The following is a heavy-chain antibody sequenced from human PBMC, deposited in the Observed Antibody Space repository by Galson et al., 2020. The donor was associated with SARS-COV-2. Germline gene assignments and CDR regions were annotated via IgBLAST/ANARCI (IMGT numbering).Heavy chain of an antibody. J-gene: IGHJ3*02. D-gene: IGHD2-2*01. V-gene: IGHV3-21*01. CDR3: ARVRGGSSTSIPSYGFSDIDAFDI. CDR2: ISSSSRYI. Sequence: NSGGSLRLSCAASGFTFSSYSMNWVRQAPGKGLEWVSSISSSSRYIYYADSVKGRFTISRDNAKNSLYLQMNSLRAEDTAVYYCARVRGGSSTSIPSYGFSDIDAFDIWGQGTMVTVSS. CDR1: GFTFSSYS.